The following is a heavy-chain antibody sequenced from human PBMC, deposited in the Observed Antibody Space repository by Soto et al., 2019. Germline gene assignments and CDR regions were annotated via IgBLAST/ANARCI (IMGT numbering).Heavy chain of an antibody. CDR3: TRAQFRYTGTYVAADWFDP. CDR1: GGAISTIA. V-gene: IGHV1-69*13. CDR2: FIPSFGTA. Sequence: AAVKVSCKASGGAISTIAITWVRRAPGQGLEWMGAFIPSFGTAIYAQKFQGRVTISADESTSSAYMDLSSLRSDDTAVYYCTRAQFRYTGTYVAADWFDPWGQGTLVTVSS. D-gene: IGHD1-26*01. J-gene: IGHJ5*02.